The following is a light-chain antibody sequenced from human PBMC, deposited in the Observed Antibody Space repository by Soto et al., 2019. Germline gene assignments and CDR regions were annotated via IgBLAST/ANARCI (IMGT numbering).Light chain of an antibody. V-gene: IGKV1-6*01. CDR2: AAS. CDR1: QGIRSA. J-gene: IGKJ1*01. CDR3: LLDYAYFWA. Sequence: AIPVTQSPSSLSASVGDRVTITCRTSQGIRSALGWYQQKPGKVPKLLIYAASTLQSGVPSRFSGRGSGRDFSLIISRLQPEDFATYYCLLDYAYFWAFGQGTNVEIK.